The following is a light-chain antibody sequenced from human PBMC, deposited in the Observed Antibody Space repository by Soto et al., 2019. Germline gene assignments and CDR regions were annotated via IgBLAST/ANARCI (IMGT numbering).Light chain of an antibody. Sequence: QSALSQPASVSGSPGQSLTISCTGGSSDIGVFPYVSWYQQHPGKAPKLLISEVSVRPSGVSPRFSGSKSGNTASLTISGLQVEDEATYFCSSYTRSSALELFGGGTKLTVL. V-gene: IGLV2-14*01. CDR2: EVS. CDR3: SSYTRSSALEL. J-gene: IGLJ3*02. CDR1: SSDIGVFPY.